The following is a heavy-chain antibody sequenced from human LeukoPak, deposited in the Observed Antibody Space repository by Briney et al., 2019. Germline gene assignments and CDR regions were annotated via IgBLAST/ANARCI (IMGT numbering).Heavy chain of an antibody. CDR1: EFTFSSYG. Sequence: GGSLRLSCAASEFTFSSYGMHWVRQAPGKGLEWVAVIWYDGSNKYYADSVKSRFTISRDNSQKTLYLQMNSLRAEDTAVYYCARGYGGNAGALDIWGQGTMVTVSS. CDR2: IWYDGSNK. CDR3: ARGYGGNAGALDI. J-gene: IGHJ3*02. D-gene: IGHD4-23*01. V-gene: IGHV3-33*01.